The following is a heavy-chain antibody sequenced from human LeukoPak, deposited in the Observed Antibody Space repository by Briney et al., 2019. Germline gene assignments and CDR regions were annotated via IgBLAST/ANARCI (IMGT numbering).Heavy chain of an antibody. Sequence: GGSLRLPCAASGFTFSSYSMNWVRQAPGKGLEWVSSISSSSSYIYYADSVKGRFTISRDNAKNSLYLQMNSLRAEDTAVYYRASYGSGVIDYWGQGTLVTVSS. CDR3: ASYGSGVIDY. V-gene: IGHV3-21*01. D-gene: IGHD3-10*01. CDR2: ISSSSSYI. CDR1: GFTFSSYS. J-gene: IGHJ4*02.